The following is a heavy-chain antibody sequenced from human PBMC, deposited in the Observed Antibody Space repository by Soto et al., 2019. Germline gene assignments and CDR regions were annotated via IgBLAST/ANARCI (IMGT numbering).Heavy chain of an antibody. D-gene: IGHD5-12*01. J-gene: IGHJ2*01. CDR1: GGTFSSYT. V-gene: IGHV1-69*08. CDR3: AREVVEMATITRTRYFDL. CDR2: IIPILGIA. Sequence: QVQLVQSGAEVKKPGSSVKVSCKASGGTFSSYTISWVRQAPGQGLEWMGRIIPILGIANYAQKFQGRVTLTADKATSTAYMELSSLRSEDTAVYYCAREVVEMATITRTRYFDLWGRGTLVTVSS.